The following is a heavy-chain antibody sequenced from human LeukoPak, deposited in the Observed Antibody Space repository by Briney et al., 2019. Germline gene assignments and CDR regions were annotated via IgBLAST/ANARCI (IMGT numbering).Heavy chain of an antibody. CDR1: GGTFSSYA. J-gene: IGHJ4*02. Sequence: ASVKVSCKASGGTFSSYAISWVRQAPGQGLEWMGGIIPIFGTANYAQKFQGRVTITADESTSTAYMELSSLRSEDTAVYYCAREWGGSGSYYDYFDYWGQGTLVTVSS. V-gene: IGHV1-69*13. CDR2: IIPIFGTA. D-gene: IGHD3-10*01. CDR3: AREWGGSGSYYDYFDY.